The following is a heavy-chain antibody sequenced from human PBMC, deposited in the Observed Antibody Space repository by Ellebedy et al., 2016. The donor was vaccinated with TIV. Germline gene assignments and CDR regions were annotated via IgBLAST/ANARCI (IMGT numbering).Heavy chain of an antibody. D-gene: IGHD1-26*01. CDR1: GFTFSSYA. J-gene: IGHJ3*02. CDR3: ARESGVGATFGNDAFDI. V-gene: IGHV3-30-3*01. Sequence: GGSLRLSXAASGFTFSSYAMHWVRQAPGKGLEWVAVISYDGSNKYYADSVKGRFTISRDNSKNTLYLQMNSLRAEDTAVYYCARESGVGATFGNDAFDIWGQGTMVTVSS. CDR2: ISYDGSNK.